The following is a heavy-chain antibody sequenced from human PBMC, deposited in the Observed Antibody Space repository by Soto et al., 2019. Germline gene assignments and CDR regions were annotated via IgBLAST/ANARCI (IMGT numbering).Heavy chain of an antibody. CDR2: IYYSGST. D-gene: IGHD2-15*01. Sequence: SETLSLTCTVPGGSISNYYWSWIRQPPGKGLEWIGYIYYSGSTNYSPSLKSRVTMSVDTSKNQFSLRLNSVTAADTAIYYCARLDVVVVAATQYWYIDLWGRGTLVTVSS. CDR1: GGSISNYY. CDR3: ARLDVVVVAATQYWYIDL. J-gene: IGHJ2*01. V-gene: IGHV4-59*08.